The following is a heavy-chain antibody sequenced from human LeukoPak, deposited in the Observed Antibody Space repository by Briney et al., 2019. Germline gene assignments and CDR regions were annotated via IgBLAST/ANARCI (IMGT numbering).Heavy chain of an antibody. CDR3: ARDIGGPTFDYYYYGMDV. CDR2: ISSSGSTI. J-gene: IGHJ6*02. V-gene: IGHV3-48*03. D-gene: IGHD3-16*01. Sequence: GGSLRLSCAASGFTFSSYEMNWVRQAPGKGLEWVSYISSSGSTIYYADSVKGRFTISRDNAKNSLYLQMNSLRAEDTAVYYCARDIGGPTFDYYYYGMDVWGQGTTVTVSS. CDR1: GFTFSSYE.